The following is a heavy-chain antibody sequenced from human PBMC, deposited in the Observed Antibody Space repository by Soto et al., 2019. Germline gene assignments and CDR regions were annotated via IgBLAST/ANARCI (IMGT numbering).Heavy chain of an antibody. Sequence: QLQLQESGPGLVKPSETLSLTCTVSGGSISSSSYYWGWIRQPPGKGLEWIGSIYYSGSTYYNPSLKIRVTLSVDTSKNQFSLKLGSVTAADTAVYYCARQSSGWYHYWGQGTLVTVSS. J-gene: IGHJ4*02. CDR2: IYYSGST. CDR1: GGSISSSSYY. CDR3: ARQSSGWYHY. D-gene: IGHD6-19*01. V-gene: IGHV4-39*01.